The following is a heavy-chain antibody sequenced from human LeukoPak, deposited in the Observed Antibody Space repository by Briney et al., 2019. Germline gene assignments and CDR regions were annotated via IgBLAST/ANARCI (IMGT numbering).Heavy chain of an antibody. D-gene: IGHD1-1*01. CDR3: ARVPYNWNDNYYCGMDV. J-gene: IGHJ6*02. V-gene: IGHV1-18*01. CDR2: ISAYNGNT. Sequence: ASVKVSCKTSGYTFTSYDINWVRQAPGQGLEWMGGISAYNGNTDFAQKHQGRVTMTTNTSTSTAYMELRSLRSDDTAVYYCARVPYNWNDNYYCGMDVWGQGTTVTVSS. CDR1: GYTFTSYD.